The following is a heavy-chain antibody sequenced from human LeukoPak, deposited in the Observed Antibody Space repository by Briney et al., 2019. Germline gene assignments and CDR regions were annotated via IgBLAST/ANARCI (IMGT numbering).Heavy chain of an antibody. J-gene: IGHJ4*02. CDR1: GGSISSYY. CDR2: IYYSGST. Sequence: SETLSLTCTVSGGSISSYYWSWIRQPPGKGLEWIGYIYYSGSTNYNPSLKSRVTISVDTSKNQFSLKLSSVTAADTAVYYCARVGYNWNGQPDAFDYWGQGALVTVSS. D-gene: IGHD1-1*01. CDR3: ARVGYNWNGQPDAFDY. V-gene: IGHV4-59*01.